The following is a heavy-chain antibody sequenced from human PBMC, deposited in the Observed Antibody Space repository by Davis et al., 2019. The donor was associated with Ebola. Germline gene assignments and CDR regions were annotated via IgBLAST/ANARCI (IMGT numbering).Heavy chain of an antibody. D-gene: IGHD3-10*01. V-gene: IGHV3-30*02. CDR3: ARDQVDGDGSLNWYFDL. J-gene: IGHJ2*01. CDR1: GFTFSSYA. Sequence: PGGSLRLSCAASGFTFSSYAMHWVRQAPGKGLDWVAFIRYDGSTKYYGDSVKGRFTISRDNSKNTLYLQMNSLRVYDTAVYYCARDQVDGDGSLNWYFDLWGRGTLVTVSS. CDR2: IRYDGSTK.